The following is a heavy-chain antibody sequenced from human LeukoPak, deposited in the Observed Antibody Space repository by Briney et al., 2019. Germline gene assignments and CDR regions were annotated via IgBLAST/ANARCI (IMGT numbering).Heavy chain of an antibody. J-gene: IGHJ4*02. D-gene: IGHD3-16*01. CDR1: GFTFSSYS. CDR3: AKDREVWGSGRGVY. CDR2: ISSSSSTI. V-gene: IGHV3-48*04. Sequence: GGSLRLSCAASGFTFSSYSMNWVRQAPGKGLEWVSYISSSSSTIYYADSVKGRFTISRDNAKNSLYLQMNSLRAEDTAVYYCAKDREVWGSGRGVYWGQGTLVTVSS.